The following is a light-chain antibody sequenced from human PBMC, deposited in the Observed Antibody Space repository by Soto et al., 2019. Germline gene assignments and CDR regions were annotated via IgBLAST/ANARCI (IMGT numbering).Light chain of an antibody. Sequence: DIQMTQSPSTLSESVGDRVSITFRASQSISTWLAWYQQNPGKAPKLLIYKASTLASGVPSRFSGSGSGTAFTLTISSLQTDDFATYYCQQYDSSPLTFGGGTKVDIK. CDR1: QSISTW. CDR3: QQYDSSPLT. V-gene: IGKV1-5*03. CDR2: KAS. J-gene: IGKJ4*01.